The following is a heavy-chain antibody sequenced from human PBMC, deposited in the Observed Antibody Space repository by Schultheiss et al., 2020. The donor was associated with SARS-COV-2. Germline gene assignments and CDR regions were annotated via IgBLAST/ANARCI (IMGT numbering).Heavy chain of an antibody. CDR3: ARDRGTTGTTPANWFDP. Sequence: GASLKISCAASGFTFSSYDMHWVRQATGKGLEWVSAIGTAGDTYYQGSVKGRFTISRENAKNSLYLQMNSLRAEDTAVYYCARDRGTTGTTPANWFDPWGQGALVTVSS. D-gene: IGHD1-1*01. V-gene: IGHV3-13*04. CDR2: IGTAGDT. J-gene: IGHJ5*02. CDR1: GFTFSSYD.